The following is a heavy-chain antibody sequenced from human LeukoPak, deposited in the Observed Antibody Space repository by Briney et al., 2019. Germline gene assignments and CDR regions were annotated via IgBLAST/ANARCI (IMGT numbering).Heavy chain of an antibody. Sequence: PSETLSLTCTVSGGSISSYYWSWIRQPPGKGLEWIGYIYYSGSTNYNPSLKSRVTISVDTSKNQFSLKLSSVTAADTAVYYCARTVSWQGVNWFDPWGQGTLVTVSS. D-gene: IGHD6-13*01. V-gene: IGHV4-59*01. CDR3: ARTVSWQGVNWFDP. J-gene: IGHJ5*02. CDR2: IYYSGST. CDR1: GGSISSYY.